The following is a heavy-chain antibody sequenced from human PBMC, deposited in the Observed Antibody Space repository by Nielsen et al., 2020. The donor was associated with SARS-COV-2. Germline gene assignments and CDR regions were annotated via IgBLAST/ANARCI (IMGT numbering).Heavy chain of an antibody. CDR3: GVAGGY. D-gene: IGHD6-19*01. V-gene: IGHV3-74*01. J-gene: IGHJ4*02. CDR2: INSDGSST. CDR1: GFTFSSYW. Sequence: GESLKTSCAASGFTFSSYWMHWVRQAPGKGLVWVSRINSDGSSTSYADSVKGRFTISRDNAKNTLYLQMNSLRAEDTAVYYCGVAGGYWGQGTLVTVSS.